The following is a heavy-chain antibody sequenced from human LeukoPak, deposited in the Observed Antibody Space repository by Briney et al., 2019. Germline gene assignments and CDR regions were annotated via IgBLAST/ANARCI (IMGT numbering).Heavy chain of an antibody. CDR1: GYTFTSYY. Sequence: GASVKVSCKASGYTFTSYYMHWVRQAPGQGLEWMGIINPSGGSTSYAQKFQGRVTMTRDMSTSTVYMELSSLRSEDTAVYYCATSQYYYYMDVWGKGTTVTVSS. J-gene: IGHJ6*03. CDR3: ATSQYYYYMDV. V-gene: IGHV1-46*01. CDR2: INPSGGST.